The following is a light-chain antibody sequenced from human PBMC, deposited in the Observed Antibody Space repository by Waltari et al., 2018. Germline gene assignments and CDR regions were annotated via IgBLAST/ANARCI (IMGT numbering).Light chain of an antibody. CDR3: QHYVSLPAT. CDR1: LVVTRS. Sequence: CAASLVVTRSFACDQEKPGQAPRLLIYGASSRATGIPDRFSGGGSGTDFSLTISRLEPEDFAMYYCQHYVSLPATFGQGTKVEIK. V-gene: IGKV3-20*01. CDR2: GAS. J-gene: IGKJ1*01.